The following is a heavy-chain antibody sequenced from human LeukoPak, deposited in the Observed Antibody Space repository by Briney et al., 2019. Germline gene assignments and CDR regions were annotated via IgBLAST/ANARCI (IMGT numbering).Heavy chain of an antibody. Sequence: GASVKVSCKASGYTFTGYDMHWVRQAPGQGLEWMGGIIPIFGTANYAQKFQGRVTITADESTSTAYMELSSLRSEDTAVYYCARGGYCSSTSCYEWWYYYYYMDVWGKGTTVTISS. V-gene: IGHV1-69*01. CDR1: GYTFTGYD. CDR3: ARGGYCSSTSCYEWWYYYYYMDV. CDR2: IIPIFGTA. D-gene: IGHD2-2*01. J-gene: IGHJ6*03.